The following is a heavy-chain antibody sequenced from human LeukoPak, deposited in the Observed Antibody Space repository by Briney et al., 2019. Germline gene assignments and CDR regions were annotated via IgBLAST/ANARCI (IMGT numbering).Heavy chain of an antibody. CDR2: INHSGST. J-gene: IGHJ4*02. CDR1: GGSFSGYY. V-gene: IGHV4-34*01. Sequence: PSETLSLTCAVYGGSFSGYYWSWIRQPPGKGLEWIGEINHSGSTNYNPSLKSRVTISVDTSKNQFSLKLNSVTAADTAVYYCARCTVTTGFDYWGQGTLVTVSS. CDR3: ARCTVTTGFDY. D-gene: IGHD4-11*01.